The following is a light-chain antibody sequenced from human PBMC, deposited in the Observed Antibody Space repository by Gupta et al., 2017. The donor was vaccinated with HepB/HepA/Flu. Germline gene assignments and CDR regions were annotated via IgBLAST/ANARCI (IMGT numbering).Light chain of an antibody. V-gene: IGLV2-23*02. Sequence: QSALTQPASVSGSPGQSLTISCTGNTSDVGSYNLVSWYQQHPGKAPKLMIYEVNNRPSGVSNRFSGSKSGNTASLKISGLLAEDEADYYCCSYAGSSTVIFGGGTKVTVL. J-gene: IGLJ2*01. CDR1: TSDVGSYNL. CDR2: EVN. CDR3: CSYAGSSTVI.